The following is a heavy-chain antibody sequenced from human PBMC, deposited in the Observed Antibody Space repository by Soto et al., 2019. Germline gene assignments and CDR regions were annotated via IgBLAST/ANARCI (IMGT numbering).Heavy chain of an antibody. Sequence: SQTLSLTCAISGDSVSSNSAAWNWIRQSPSRGLEWLGRTYYRSKWYNDYAVSVKSRITINPDTSKNQFSLQLNSVTPEDTAVYYCARDSGYYYDSSGYYYAGSGDFDYWGQGTLVTVSS. CDR2: TYYRSKWYN. CDR1: GDSVSSNSAA. CDR3: ARDSGYYYDSSGYYYAGSGDFDY. J-gene: IGHJ4*02. D-gene: IGHD3-22*01. V-gene: IGHV6-1*01.